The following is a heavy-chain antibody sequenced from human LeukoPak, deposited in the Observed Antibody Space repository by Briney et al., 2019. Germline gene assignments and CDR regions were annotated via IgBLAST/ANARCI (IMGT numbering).Heavy chain of an antibody. CDR1: GFTFSNYA. D-gene: IGHD1-7*01. CDR2: ISGSGDRT. J-gene: IGHJ4*02. V-gene: IGHV3-23*01. CDR3: AKHVGWNYVYYFDY. Sequence: GGSLRLSCAASGFTFSNYALTWVRQAPGKGLDWVSPISGSGDRTYYADSVKGRFTISRDNSKNTLYLQMNSLRAEDTAVYYCAKHVGWNYVYYFDYWGQGTLGTVSS.